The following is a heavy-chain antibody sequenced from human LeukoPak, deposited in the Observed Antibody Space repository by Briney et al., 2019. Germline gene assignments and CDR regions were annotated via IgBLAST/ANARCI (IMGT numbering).Heavy chain of an antibody. CDR1: GFTFSSYG. CDR2: IWYDGSNK. Sequence: GGSLRLSCAASGFTFSSYGMHWVRQAPGKGLEWVAVIWYDGSNKYYADSVKGRFTISRDNSKNTLYLQMNSLRAEDTAVYYCARAGPNKNAFDIWGQGTMVTVSS. CDR3: ARAGPNKNAFDI. J-gene: IGHJ3*02. V-gene: IGHV3-33*01.